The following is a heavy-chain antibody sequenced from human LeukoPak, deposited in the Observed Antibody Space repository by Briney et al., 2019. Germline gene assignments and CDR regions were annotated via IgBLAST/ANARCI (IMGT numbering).Heavy chain of an antibody. D-gene: IGHD5-18*01. CDR3: AQGHSHTAMYF. CDR2: IRFDGSNT. Sequence: GGSLRLSCAASGFTFDDYAMHWVRQAPGKGLEWVTFIRFDGSNTYYSDSVKGRFTISRDNSKNTLYLQMNSLRVEDTAVYYCAQGHSHTAMYFWGQGTLVTVSS. J-gene: IGHJ4*02. CDR1: GFTFDDYA. V-gene: IGHV3-30*02.